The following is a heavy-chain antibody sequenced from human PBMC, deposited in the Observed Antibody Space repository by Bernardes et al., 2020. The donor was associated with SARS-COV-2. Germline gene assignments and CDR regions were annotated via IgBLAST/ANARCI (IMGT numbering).Heavy chain of an antibody. V-gene: IGHV3-21*01. D-gene: IGHD2-8*02. CDR2: ISGSSSHI. J-gene: IGHJ4*02. CDR3: AKGEWGYDAGGSDI. Sequence: GGSLRLSCVASGFTFSTSNMNWVRRAPGKGLEWVSAISGSSSHIYFADSLKGRFTISRDNAKNSLYLQMNSLRAEDTAIYYCAKGEWGYDAGGSDIWGQGTLVTVSS. CDR1: GFTFSTSN.